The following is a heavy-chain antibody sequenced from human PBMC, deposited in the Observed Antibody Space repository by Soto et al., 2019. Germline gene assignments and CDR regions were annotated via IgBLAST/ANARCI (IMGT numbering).Heavy chain of an antibody. CDR1: GGSISSSSYY. Sequence: SETLSLTCTVSGGSISSSSYYWGWIRQPPGKGLEWIGSIYYSGSTYYNPSLKSRVTISVDTSKNQFSLKLSSVTAADTAVYYCARANPHPRGIAAAGRGESWFDPWGQGTLVTVSS. CDR2: IYYSGST. D-gene: IGHD6-13*01. J-gene: IGHJ5*02. CDR3: ARANPHPRGIAAAGRGESWFDP. V-gene: IGHV4-39*07.